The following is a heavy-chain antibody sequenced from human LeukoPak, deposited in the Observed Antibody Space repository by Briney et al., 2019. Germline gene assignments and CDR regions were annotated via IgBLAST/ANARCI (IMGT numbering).Heavy chain of an antibody. D-gene: IGHD3-10*01. CDR2: ISGDGGST. CDR1: GFTFDDYA. V-gene: IGHV3-43*02. CDR3: ATHDYYGSGSYYNVGYYYMDV. Sequence: GGSLRLSCAASGFTFDDYAMRWVRQAPGKGLEWVSLISGDGGSTYYADSVKGRFTISRDNSKNSLYLQMNSLRTEDTALYYCATHDYYGSGSYYNVGYYYMDVWGKGTTVTVSS. J-gene: IGHJ6*03.